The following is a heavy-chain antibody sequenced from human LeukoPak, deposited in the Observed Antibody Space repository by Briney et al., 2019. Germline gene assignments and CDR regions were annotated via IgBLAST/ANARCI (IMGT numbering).Heavy chain of an antibody. CDR3: AKEPNDFWSGFLYYFDY. V-gene: IGHV3-23*01. CDR1: GFTFSSDA. J-gene: IGHJ4*02. D-gene: IGHD3-3*01. CDR2: ISGSGGST. Sequence: GGSLTPSCAASGFTFSSDAMSWVRQAPGKGLEWVSAISGSGGSTYYADSVKGRFTISRDNSKNTLYLQMNSLRAEDTAVYYCAKEPNDFWSGFLYYFDYWGQGTLVTVSS.